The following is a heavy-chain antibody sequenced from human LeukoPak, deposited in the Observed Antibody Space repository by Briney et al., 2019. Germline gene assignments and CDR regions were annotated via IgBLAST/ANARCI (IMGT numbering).Heavy chain of an antibody. Sequence: PSETLSLTCSVSGGSTSGYYWSWIRQPPGKGLEWIGYIYYSGNTNYNPSLKSRVTISVDTSKNQFSLKLSSVTAADTAVYYCARRRVVPAATFDYWGQGTLVTVSS. J-gene: IGHJ4*02. CDR3: ARRRVVPAATFDY. CDR2: IYYSGNT. CDR1: GGSTSGYY. V-gene: IGHV4-59*12. D-gene: IGHD2-2*01.